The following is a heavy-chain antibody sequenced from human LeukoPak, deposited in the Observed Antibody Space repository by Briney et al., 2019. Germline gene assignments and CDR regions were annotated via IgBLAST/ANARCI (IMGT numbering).Heavy chain of an antibody. CDR2: IYTSGST. CDR1: GGSISSYY. Sequence: SETLSLTCTVSGGSISSYYWSWIRQPAGKGLEWIGRIYTSGSTNYNPSLKSRVTISVDTSKNQFSLKLSSVTAADTAVYYCARESAPVDTAMVVRYYFDYWGQGTLVTVSS. D-gene: IGHD5-18*01. CDR3: ARESAPVDTAMVVRYYFDY. V-gene: IGHV4-4*07. J-gene: IGHJ4*02.